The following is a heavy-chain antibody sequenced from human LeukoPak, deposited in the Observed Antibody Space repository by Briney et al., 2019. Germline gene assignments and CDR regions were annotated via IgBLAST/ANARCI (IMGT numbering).Heavy chain of an antibody. V-gene: IGHV1-69*01. CDR3: ARDSGYYDSSGYYPFEY. Sequence: SVKVSCKASGGTFSSYAISWVRQAPGQGLEWMGGIIPIFGTANYAQKFQGRVTITADESTSTAYMELSSLRSEDTVVYYCARDSGYYDSSGYYPFEYWGQGTLVTVSS. J-gene: IGHJ4*02. CDR1: GGTFSSYA. CDR2: IIPIFGTA. D-gene: IGHD3-22*01.